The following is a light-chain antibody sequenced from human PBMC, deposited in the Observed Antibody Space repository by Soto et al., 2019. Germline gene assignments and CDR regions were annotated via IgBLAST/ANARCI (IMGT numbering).Light chain of an antibody. V-gene: IGKV1-5*03. CDR2: TAS. CDR1: QXISXW. Sequence: DIQMTQSPSTLSXXXXXXXSITCRASQXISXWLAWYQQKPGKAPELLIYTASSLESGVPSRFSGSGSGTEFTLTISSLQPHDFATYYCQQYYSYPYTFGQGTRLEIK. J-gene: IGKJ2*01. CDR3: QQYYSYPYT.